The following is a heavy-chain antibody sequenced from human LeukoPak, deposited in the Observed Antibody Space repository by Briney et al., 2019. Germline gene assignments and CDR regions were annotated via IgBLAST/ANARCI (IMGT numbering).Heavy chain of an antibody. CDR1: GGSIRSSSYY. CDR3: ARDSYGSGTYSFYYYYMDV. CDR2: IYYSGRT. D-gene: IGHD3-10*01. Sequence: SETLSLTCTVSGGSIRSSSYYWGWIRQPPGKGLEWIGNIYYSGRTDYNPSLKSRVTISVDTSKNQFSLKLSSVTAADTAVYYCARDSYGSGTYSFYYYYMDVWGKGTTVTVSS. V-gene: IGHV4-39*07. J-gene: IGHJ6*03.